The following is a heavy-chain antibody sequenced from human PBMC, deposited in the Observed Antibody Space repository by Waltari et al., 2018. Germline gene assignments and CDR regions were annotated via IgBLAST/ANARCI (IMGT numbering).Heavy chain of an antibody. J-gene: IGHJ4*02. CDR2: SYHRGST. V-gene: IGHV4-38-2*01. D-gene: IGHD3-10*01. Sequence: QVQLQESGPGLVKPSEPLSLTCPVSGYSISSGYYWGWLRQSPGKGLEWIWSSYHRGSTYYNQSLKSRVTISVDTSKNQFSLKLSSVTAADTAVYYCASPGGYGSGSFTLNYWGQGTLVTVSS. CDR1: GYSISSGYY. CDR3: ASPGGYGSGSFTLNY.